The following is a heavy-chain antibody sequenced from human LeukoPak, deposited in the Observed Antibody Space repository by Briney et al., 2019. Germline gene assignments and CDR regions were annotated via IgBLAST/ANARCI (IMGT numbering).Heavy chain of an antibody. Sequence: SETLSLTCAVSGYSISSGYYWGWIRQPPGKGLEWIGSIYHSGSTYYNPSLKSRVTISVDTSKNQFSLKLSSVTAADTAVYYCAGIAADNSVDPWGREPWSPSPQ. CDR2: IYHSGST. CDR3: AGIAADNSVDP. CDR1: GYSISSGYY. V-gene: IGHV4-38-2*01. D-gene: IGHD6-13*01. J-gene: IGHJ5*02.